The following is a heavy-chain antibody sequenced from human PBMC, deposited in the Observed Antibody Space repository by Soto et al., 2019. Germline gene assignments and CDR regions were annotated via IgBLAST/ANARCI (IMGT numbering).Heavy chain of an antibody. J-gene: IGHJ4*01. Sequence: QVQLQESGPGLVKPSETLSLTCTVSGGSMSSYYWTWIRQPPGKGLEWIGYIYNSERSNYSPSLKSRVTMSIDTSQNQFSLQLTSVTAAATAVYYCARGYSGYDAALDYWGQGTLVTVSS. CDR2: IYNSERS. D-gene: IGHD5-12*01. CDR1: GGSMSSYY. V-gene: IGHV4-59*01. CDR3: ARGYSGYDAALDY.